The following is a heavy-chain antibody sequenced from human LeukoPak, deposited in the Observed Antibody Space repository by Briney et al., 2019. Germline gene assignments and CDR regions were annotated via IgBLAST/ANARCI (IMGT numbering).Heavy chain of an antibody. V-gene: IGHV1-2*02. CDR2: INPNSGGT. Sequence: ASVTVSCKASGYTFTGYYMHWVRQAPGQGLEWMGWINPNSGGTNYAQKFQGRVTMTRDTSISTAYMELSRLRSDDTAVYYCAREFALWYYYDSSGYFDYWGQGTLVTVSS. D-gene: IGHD3-22*01. CDR3: AREFALWYYYDSSGYFDY. J-gene: IGHJ4*02. CDR1: GYTFTGYY.